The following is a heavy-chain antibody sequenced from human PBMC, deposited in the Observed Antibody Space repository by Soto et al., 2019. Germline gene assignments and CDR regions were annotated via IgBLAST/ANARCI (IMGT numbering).Heavy chain of an antibody. CDR2: ISGSSGTI. CDR1: GFTFSRYR. J-gene: IGHJ4*02. D-gene: IGHD6-13*01. CDR3: ARDSSSWYY. V-gene: IGHV3-48*02. Sequence: EVQLVESGGGWVQPGGSLRLSCAASGFTFSRYRMNWVRQAPGKGLEWVSYISGSSGTIYYANSVKGRFPISRDNAKNSLYLQMNSLRDEDTAVYYCARDSSSWYYWGQGTLVTVSS.